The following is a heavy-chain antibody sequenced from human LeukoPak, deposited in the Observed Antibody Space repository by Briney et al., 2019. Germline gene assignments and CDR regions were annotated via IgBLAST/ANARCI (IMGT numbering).Heavy chain of an antibody. J-gene: IGHJ4*02. CDR3: ARVLYGDHFDS. V-gene: IGHV1-2*02. CDR1: GYTFTGYY. CDR2: INPNSGVT. Sequence: ASVKVSCKASGYTFTGYYIHWIRQAPGQGLEWMGWINPNSGVTNYAQKFQGRVTMTRDTSISTAYMELSGLRSDDTAVYYCARVLYGDHFDSWGEGTLVTVSS. D-gene: IGHD4-17*01.